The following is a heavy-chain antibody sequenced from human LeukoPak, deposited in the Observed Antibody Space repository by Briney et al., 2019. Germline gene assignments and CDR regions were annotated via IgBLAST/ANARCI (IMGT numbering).Heavy chain of an antibody. CDR2: VYVTGST. CDR1: GDSISSYY. V-gene: IGHV4-4*07. J-gene: IGHJ5*02. Sequence: SETLSLTCTVPGDSISSYYWSWIRQPAWRGLEWIGRVYVTGSTNLNPALQSRVTMSVDTSKNQFSLKLTSVTAADTAVYYCARDRQWLVDHWGQGTLVTVSS. CDR3: ARDRQWLVDH. D-gene: IGHD6-19*01.